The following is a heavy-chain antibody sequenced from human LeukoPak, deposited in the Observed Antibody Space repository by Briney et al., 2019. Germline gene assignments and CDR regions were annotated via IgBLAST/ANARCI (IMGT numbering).Heavy chain of an antibody. CDR2: ISGSGGST. D-gene: IGHD3-3*01. J-gene: IGHJ4*02. CDR1: GFTFSSYA. Sequence: GGSLRLSCAASGFTFSSYAMSWVRQAPGKGLEWVSAISGSGGSTYYADSVKGRFTISRDNAKNSLYLQMNSLRAEDTAVYYCARSQKSGYFDYWGQGTLVTVSS. CDR3: ARSQKSGYFDY. V-gene: IGHV3-23*01.